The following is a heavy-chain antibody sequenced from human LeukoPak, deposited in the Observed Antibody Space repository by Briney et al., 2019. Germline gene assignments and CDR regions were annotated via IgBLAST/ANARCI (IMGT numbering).Heavy chain of an antibody. Sequence: SETLSLTCTVSGGSISSYYWSWIRQPPGKGLEWIGYIYYSGSTNYNPSLKTRVTIPLDTSKNQFSLKLTSVTAADTAVYYCARQGSGWLQVDYWGQGTLVTVSS. J-gene: IGHJ4*02. D-gene: IGHD5-24*01. CDR3: ARQGSGWLQVDY. V-gene: IGHV4-59*08. CDR1: GGSISSYY. CDR2: IYYSGST.